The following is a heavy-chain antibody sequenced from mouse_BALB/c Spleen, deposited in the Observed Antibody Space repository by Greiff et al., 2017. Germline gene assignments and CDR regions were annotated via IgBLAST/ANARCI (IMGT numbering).Heavy chain of an antibody. D-gene: IGHD2-3*01. CDR2: IDPSDSYT. CDR1: GYTFTSYW. Sequence: QVQLQQPGAELVKPGASVKLSCKASGYTFTSYWMHWVKQRPGQGLEWIGEIDPSDSYTNYNQKFKGKATLTVDKSSSTAYMQLSSLTSEDSAFYYKASYDGYYYLDYWGQRTTLTVSS. CDR3: ASYDGYYYLDY. J-gene: IGHJ2*01. V-gene: IGHV1-69*02.